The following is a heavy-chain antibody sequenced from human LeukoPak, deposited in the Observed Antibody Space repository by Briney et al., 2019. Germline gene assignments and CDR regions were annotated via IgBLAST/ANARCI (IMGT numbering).Heavy chain of an antibody. D-gene: IGHD3-10*01. CDR2: IKQDGSEK. CDR3: ARGNSGAFDI. J-gene: IGHJ3*02. V-gene: IGHV3-7*01. CDR1: GFTFSNYW. Sequence: PGGSLRLSCAASGFTFSNYWINWVRQAPGKGLEWVANIKQDGSEKSYVDPVKGRFTISRDNTKNSLYPQMNSLRVEDTAVYYCARGNSGAFDIWGRGTMVTVSS.